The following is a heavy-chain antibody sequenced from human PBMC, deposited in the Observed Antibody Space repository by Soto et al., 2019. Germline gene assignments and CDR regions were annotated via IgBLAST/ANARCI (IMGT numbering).Heavy chain of an antibody. V-gene: IGHV3-21*01. CDR3: ARVVDYCDPYYYYGMDV. CDR2: ISCSTSYI. CDR1: GFTFSSYS. D-gene: IGHD3-22*01. Sequence: EVQLVESGGGLVKPGGSLRLSCAASGFTFSSYSMNWVRQAPGKGLEWVSSISCSTSYIYYADSVKGRFTISRDNAKKSLYLQMNSLRAEDTAVDYCARVVDYCDPYYYYGMDVWGQGTTVTVSS. J-gene: IGHJ6*02.